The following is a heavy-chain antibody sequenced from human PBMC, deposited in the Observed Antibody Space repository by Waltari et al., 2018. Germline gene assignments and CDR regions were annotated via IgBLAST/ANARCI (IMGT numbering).Heavy chain of an antibody. J-gene: IGHJ4*02. Sequence: QVQLQQWGAGLLKPSETLSLTCAAHGGSLRGYYWSRIRQPPGKGLEWIGEINHSGSTNYNPSLKSRVTISVDTSKNQFSLKLSSVTAADTAVYYCARGGRFLGWLVRDGFDYWGQGTLVTVSS. D-gene: IGHD6-19*01. V-gene: IGHV4-34*01. CDR1: GGSLRGYY. CDR3: ARGGRFLGWLVRDGFDY. CDR2: INHSGST.